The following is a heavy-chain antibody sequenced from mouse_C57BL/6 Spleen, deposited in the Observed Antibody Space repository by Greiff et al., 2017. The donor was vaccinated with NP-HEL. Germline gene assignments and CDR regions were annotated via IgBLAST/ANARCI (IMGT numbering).Heavy chain of an antibody. Sequence: EVKLMESGGGLVKPGGSLKLSCAASGFTFSSYAMSWVRQTPEKRLEWVATISDGGSYTYYPDNVKGRFTISRDNAKNNLYLQMSHLKSEDTAMYYCARDRDEGYYYFDYWGQGTTLTVSS. CDR3: ARDRDEGYYYFDY. D-gene: IGHD2-3*01. V-gene: IGHV5-4*01. J-gene: IGHJ2*01. CDR1: GFTFSSYA. CDR2: ISDGGSYT.